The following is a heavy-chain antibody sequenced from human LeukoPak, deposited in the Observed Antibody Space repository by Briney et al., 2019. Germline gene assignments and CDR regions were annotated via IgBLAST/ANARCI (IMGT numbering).Heavy chain of an antibody. CDR2: IYTSGST. V-gene: IGHV4-61*02. CDR3: SRDRYDFWSGYYWFDP. D-gene: IGHD3-3*01. Sequence: SQTMSLTCTVSGASLSSGTYYWSWIRQPAGRGLEWIGRIYTSGSTNCNPSLRGRVTISVDTSKNQFSLKLSSVTAADTAVYYCSRDRYDFWSGYYWFDPWGQGTLVTVSS. J-gene: IGHJ5*02. CDR1: GASLSSGTYY.